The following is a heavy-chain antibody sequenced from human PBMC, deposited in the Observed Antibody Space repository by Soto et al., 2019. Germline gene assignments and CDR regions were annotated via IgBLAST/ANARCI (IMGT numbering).Heavy chain of an antibody. CDR1: GGSFSSYS. D-gene: IGHD2-21*01. V-gene: IGHV1-69*02. CDR2: IIPILGIA. CDR3: APTHGIVVDHWDFDY. Sequence: QVQLVQSGAEVKKPGSSVKVSCKAAGGSFSSYSINWVRQSPGQGREWMGRIIPILGIAHYAEEFQGRVTIPADQPTSTSDRELKRIIPEDTAGYYWAPTHGIVVDHWDFDYWGPGRLVTVSS. J-gene: IGHJ4*02.